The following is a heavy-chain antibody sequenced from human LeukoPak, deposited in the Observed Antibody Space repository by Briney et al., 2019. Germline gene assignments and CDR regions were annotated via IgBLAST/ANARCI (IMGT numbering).Heavy chain of an antibody. CDR2: IYFSGST. Sequence: SETLSLTCTVSGGSISSYYWSWIRQPPGKGLEWIGYIYFSGSTNYHSSLKSRVTISVDTSKNQFSLKLSSVTAADTAVYYCARAYRIGDFDYWGQGTLVTVSS. V-gene: IGHV4-59*01. D-gene: IGHD2/OR15-2a*01. CDR3: ARAYRIGDFDY. J-gene: IGHJ4*02. CDR1: GGSISSYY.